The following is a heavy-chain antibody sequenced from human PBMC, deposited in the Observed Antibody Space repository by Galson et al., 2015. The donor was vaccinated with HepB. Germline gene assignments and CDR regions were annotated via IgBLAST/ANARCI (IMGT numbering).Heavy chain of an antibody. V-gene: IGHV3-48*04. CDR1: GFTFSSYS. J-gene: IGHJ3*02. D-gene: IGHD3-22*01. CDR3: ARLDFDSSGYYNLDM. Sequence: SLRLSCAASGFTFSSYSMNWVRQAPGKGLEWVSYISSSSTTIYYADSLKGRFTISRDNAKNSLYLQMNSLRAEDTAIYYCARLDFDSSGYYNLDMWGQGTMVTVSS. CDR2: ISSSSTTI.